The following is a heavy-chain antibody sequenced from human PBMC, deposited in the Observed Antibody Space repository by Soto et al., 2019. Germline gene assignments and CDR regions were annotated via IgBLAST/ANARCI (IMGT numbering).Heavy chain of an antibody. Sequence: SETLSLTCTVSGGSIRSSTYSWGWIRQPPGKGLEWIGSIYYSGSTYYNPSLKSRVTISVDTSKNQFSLKQSAVTAADTAIYYCARHYNWKLENWGQGALVTVSS. CDR3: ARHYNWKLEN. D-gene: IGHD1-20*01. V-gene: IGHV4-39*01. CDR1: GGSIRSSTYS. CDR2: IYYSGST. J-gene: IGHJ4*02.